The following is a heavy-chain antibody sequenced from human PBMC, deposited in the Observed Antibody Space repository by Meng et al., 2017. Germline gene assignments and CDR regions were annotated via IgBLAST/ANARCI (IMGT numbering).Heavy chain of an antibody. Sequence: QLQQWGAGLFKPSETLSLTCAVYGGSFSGYYWSWTRQPPGKGLEWIGEINHSGSTNYNPSLKSRVTISVDTSKNQFSLKLSSVTAADTAVYYCASDNYYDSSGYSYWYFDLWGRGTLVTVSS. CDR2: INHSGST. D-gene: IGHD3-22*01. V-gene: IGHV4-34*01. CDR1: GGSFSGYY. J-gene: IGHJ2*01. CDR3: ASDNYYDSSGYSYWYFDL.